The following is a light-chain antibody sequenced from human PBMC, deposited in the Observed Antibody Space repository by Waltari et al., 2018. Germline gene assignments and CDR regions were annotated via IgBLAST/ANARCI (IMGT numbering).Light chain of an antibody. CDR2: RNN. J-gene: IGLJ3*02. CDR3: AAWDDSLSRWL. V-gene: IGLV1-47*01. CDR1: SSNIGSNS. Sequence: QSVLTQPPSASGTPGQRVTISCSGRSSNIGSNSVSWYQHVPGAAPKLLIYRNNHRPSGVPDRFSGSKSGTSASLAISGLRSEDEADYYCAAWDDSLSRWLLGGGTKLTVL.